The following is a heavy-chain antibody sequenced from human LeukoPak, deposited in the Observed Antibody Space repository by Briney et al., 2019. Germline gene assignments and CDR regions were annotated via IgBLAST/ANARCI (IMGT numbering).Heavy chain of an antibody. V-gene: IGHV1-18*01. Sequence: ASVKVSCKASGYTFTSYGISWVRQAPGQGLEWMGWISAYNGNTNYAQKLQGRVTMTTDTSTSTAYMELRSLRSDDTAVYYCARDVATGTRAAPPDYWGQGTLVTVSS. CDR2: ISAYNGNT. D-gene: IGHD1-1*01. CDR1: GYTFTSYG. J-gene: IGHJ4*02. CDR3: ARDVATGTRAAPPDY.